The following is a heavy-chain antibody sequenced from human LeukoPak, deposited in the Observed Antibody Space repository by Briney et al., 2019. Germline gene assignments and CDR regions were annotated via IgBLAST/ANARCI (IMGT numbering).Heavy chain of an antibody. J-gene: IGHJ4*02. CDR3: ARDPLSSSWYMEGGNYYFDY. V-gene: IGHV3-48*04. Sequence: GGSLRLSCAASGFTFSSYGMNWVRQAPGKGLEWVSYISSSSSTIYYADSVKGRFTISRDNAKNSLYLQMNSLRAEDTAVYYCARDPLSSSWYMEGGNYYFDYWGQGTLVTVSS. CDR1: GFTFSSYG. CDR2: ISSSSSTI. D-gene: IGHD6-13*01.